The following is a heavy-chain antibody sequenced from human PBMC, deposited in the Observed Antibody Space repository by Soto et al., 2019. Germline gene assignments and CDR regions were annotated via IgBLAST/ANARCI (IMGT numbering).Heavy chain of an antibody. CDR1: GFTFSSYG. Sequence: EVQLVESGGGLVQPGGSLRLSCAASGFTFSSYGIHWVRQAPGKGLVWVSRINTYGSDTTYADSVKGRFTISRDNAKNTLYLQMNSLRAEDTAVYYCARARYSSDFDYWGQGTLVTVSS. J-gene: IGHJ4*02. CDR2: INTYGSDT. D-gene: IGHD6-19*01. CDR3: ARARYSSDFDY. V-gene: IGHV3-74*01.